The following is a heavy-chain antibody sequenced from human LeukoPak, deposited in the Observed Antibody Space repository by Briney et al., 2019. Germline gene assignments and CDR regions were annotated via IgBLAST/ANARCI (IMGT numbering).Heavy chain of an antibody. D-gene: IGHD4-11*01. CDR2: IYSGGSI. Sequence: GGSLRLSCAASGLTVSSYMSWVRQAPGKGLEWVSVIYSGGSIYYADSVKGRFTISRDKSKNTLYLQMNSLRAEDTAVYYCARSYSNHLFGMDVWGQGTTVTVSS. J-gene: IGHJ6*02. V-gene: IGHV3-66*01. CDR1: GLTVSSY. CDR3: ARSYSNHLFGMDV.